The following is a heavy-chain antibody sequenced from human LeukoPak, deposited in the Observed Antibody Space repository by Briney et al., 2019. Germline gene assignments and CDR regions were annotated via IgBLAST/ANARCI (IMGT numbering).Heavy chain of an antibody. V-gene: IGHV3-21*01. Sequence: GGSLRLSCAASGFTFSSYSMNWVRQAPGKGVEWVSSISSSSSYIYYADSVKGRFTISRDNAKNSLYLQMNSLRAEDTAVYYCARGIAVAGFDYWGQGTLVTVSS. J-gene: IGHJ4*02. D-gene: IGHD6-19*01. CDR3: ARGIAVAGFDY. CDR1: GFTFSSYS. CDR2: ISSSSSYI.